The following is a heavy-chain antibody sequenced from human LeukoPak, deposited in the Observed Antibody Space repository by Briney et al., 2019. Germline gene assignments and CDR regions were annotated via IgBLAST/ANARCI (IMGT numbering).Heavy chain of an antibody. J-gene: IGHJ4*02. CDR1: GFTFSDYY. Sequence: GGSLRLSCAASGFTFSDYYMSWIRQAPGKGLEWVSYISSSGSTIYYADSVKGRFAISRDNAKNSLYLQMNSLRAEDTAVYYCARPLIVGASSPFDYWGQGTLVTVSS. V-gene: IGHV3-11*04. D-gene: IGHD1-26*01. CDR3: ARPLIVGASSPFDY. CDR2: ISSSGSTI.